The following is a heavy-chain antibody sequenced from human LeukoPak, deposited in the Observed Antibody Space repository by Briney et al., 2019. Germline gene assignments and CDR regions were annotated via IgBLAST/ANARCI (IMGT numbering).Heavy chain of an antibody. CDR3: ARGLIVGAAPLDY. Sequence: SETLSLTCTVSGGSNGTSSYYWGRILQPPGKGLEWIGTIYYSGGTFYNPSLKSRVTISLDTSKNQFSPNLSSVTAADTAVYYCARGLIVGAAPLDYWGQGTLVTDSS. V-gene: IGHV4-39*07. CDR1: GGSNGTSSYY. D-gene: IGHD1-26*01. CDR2: IYYSGGT. J-gene: IGHJ4*02.